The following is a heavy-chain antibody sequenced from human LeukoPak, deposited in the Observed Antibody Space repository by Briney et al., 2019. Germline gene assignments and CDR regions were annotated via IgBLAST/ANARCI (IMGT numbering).Heavy chain of an antibody. CDR2: ISYDGSNK. Sequence: GGSLRLSCAASGFTLSSYAMHWVRQAPGKGLEWVAVISYDGSNKYYADSVKGRFTISRDNSKNTLYLQMNSLRAEDTAVYYCARDPSDYGDHYFDYWGQGTLVTVSS. CDR1: GFTLSSYA. CDR3: ARDPSDYGDHYFDY. D-gene: IGHD4-17*01. J-gene: IGHJ4*02. V-gene: IGHV3-30*04.